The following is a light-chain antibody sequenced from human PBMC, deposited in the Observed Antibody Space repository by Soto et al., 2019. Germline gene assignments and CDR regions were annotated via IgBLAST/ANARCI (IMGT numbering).Light chain of an antibody. CDR2: GAS. V-gene: IGKV3-20*01. CDR1: QSLLHNNGYHY. J-gene: IGKJ2*01. CDR3: QQYGGSPYT. Sequence: DIVMTQSPLSLPVTPGEPASISCRSSQSLLHNNGYHYLDWYQQRRGQAPRLLIYGASSRATGIPDRFSGSGSGTDFTLTISRLEPEDFAVYYCQQYGGSPYTFGQGTTVEIK.